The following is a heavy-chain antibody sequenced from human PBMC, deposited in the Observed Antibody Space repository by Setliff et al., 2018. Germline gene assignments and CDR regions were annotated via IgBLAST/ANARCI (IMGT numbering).Heavy chain of an antibody. CDR1: GFTFNSHA. D-gene: IGHD6-19*01. CDR3: VTDPPGSGWAFDC. CDR2: TWSDGNNK. Sequence: PGGSLRLSCAASGFTFNSHAMHWVRQAPGKGLEWVAMTWSDGNNKYYAASVKGRFTVSRDNSKNTVSLQMNSLRPEDTAIYYRVTDPPGSGWAFDCWGQGTLVTVSS. V-gene: IGHV3-33*01. J-gene: IGHJ4*02.